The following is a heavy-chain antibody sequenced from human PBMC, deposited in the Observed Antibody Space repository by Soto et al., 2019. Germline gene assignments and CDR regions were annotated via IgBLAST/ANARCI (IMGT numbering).Heavy chain of an antibody. V-gene: IGHV1-18*04. CDR3: ARVLGYNSSWWRHTAFDI. CDR2: ISAHTGNT. CDR1: GYTFTSYG. D-gene: IGHD6-13*01. J-gene: IGHJ3*02. Sequence: GASVKVSCKASGYTFTSYGISWVRQAPGQGLEWMGWISAHTGNTNYAQKFQGRVTMTTDTSTSTAYMELRSLRSDDTAVYYCARVLGYNSSWWRHTAFDIWGQGTMVTVS.